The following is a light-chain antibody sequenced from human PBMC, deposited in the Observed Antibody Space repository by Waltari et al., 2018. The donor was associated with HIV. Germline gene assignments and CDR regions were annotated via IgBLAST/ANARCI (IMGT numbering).Light chain of an antibody. CDR1: SSDVGGDNY. CDR2: DVS. J-gene: IGLJ1*01. Sequence: QSALTQPRSVSGTPGQSVTLSCTGTSSDVGGDNYVSWYQQHPGKAPKLVIYDVSKRPSGVPDRFSGSKSANTVSLTISGLQAEDEADYYCCSYAGSYTYVFGTGTKVTVL. V-gene: IGLV2-11*01. CDR3: CSYAGSYTYV.